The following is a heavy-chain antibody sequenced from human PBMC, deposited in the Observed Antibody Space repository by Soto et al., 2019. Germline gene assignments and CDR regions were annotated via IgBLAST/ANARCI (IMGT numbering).Heavy chain of an antibody. CDR1: GFTFRDYS. D-gene: IGHD6-6*01. Sequence: SLRLSCAASGFTFRDYSMSWVLQAPGKGLEWVVGLSGIGVSTYYAESVKGRFTISRDNSKNMLYHHMNSLRVEDTAVYYCAREGSSYSFYYGMGVWGQGPTVTVSS. J-gene: IGHJ6*02. CDR2: LSGIGVST. CDR3: AREGSSYSFYYGMGV. V-gene: IGHV3-23*01.